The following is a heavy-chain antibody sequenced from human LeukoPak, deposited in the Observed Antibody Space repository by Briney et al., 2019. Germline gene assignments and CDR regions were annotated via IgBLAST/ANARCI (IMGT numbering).Heavy chain of an antibody. CDR1: GFIFNDYY. Sequence: GGSLRLSCTASGFIFNDYYMSWIRQAPGKGLEWLSYISSTSIYTNYADSVKGRFTISRDDANNSLLLQMNSLRAEDTAVYYCARDTIVGGYSTYYFDYWGQGTLVTVSS. J-gene: IGHJ4*02. D-gene: IGHD4-23*01. CDR3: ARDTIVGGYSTYYFDY. CDR2: ISSTSIYT. V-gene: IGHV3-11*06.